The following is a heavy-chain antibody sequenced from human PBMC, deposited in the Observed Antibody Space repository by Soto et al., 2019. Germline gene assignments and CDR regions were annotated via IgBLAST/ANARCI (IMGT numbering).Heavy chain of an antibody. CDR3: ARVGGSFQNLGRQAFDY. Sequence: PSETLSLTCTVSGGSISSYYWSWIRQPPGKGLEWIGYIYYSGSTNYNPSLKGRVTISVDTSENQFSLKLSSVTAADTAVYYCARVGGSFQNLGRQAFDYWGQGTMVTVYS. CDR2: IYYSGST. D-gene: IGHD3-16*01. V-gene: IGHV4-59*01. CDR1: GGSISSYY. J-gene: IGHJ4*02.